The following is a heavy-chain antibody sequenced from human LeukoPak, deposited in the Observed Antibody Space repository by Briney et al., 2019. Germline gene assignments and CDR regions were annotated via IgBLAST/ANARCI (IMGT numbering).Heavy chain of an antibody. CDR3: ARGGYGLAFEY. CDR2: MFNSGTT. Sequence: SETLSLTCTVSGVSISDYYWSWLRRPPGKGLEWIGYMFNSGTTKYNPSLKSRVTILVEMPKNQFSLKLNSVTAADTAMYYCARGGYGLAFEYWGQGTLVTVSS. D-gene: IGHD3-10*01. CDR1: GVSISDYY. J-gene: IGHJ4*02. V-gene: IGHV4-59*01.